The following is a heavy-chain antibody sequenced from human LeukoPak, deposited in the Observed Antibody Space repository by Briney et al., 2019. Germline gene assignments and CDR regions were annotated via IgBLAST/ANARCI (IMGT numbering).Heavy chain of an antibody. CDR2: IYYSGST. CDR1: GGSISSYY. CDR3: ARVHGGGIKSEDFDY. J-gene: IGHJ4*02. Sequence: SETLSLTCTVSGGSISSYYWSWIRQPPGKGLEWIGYIYYSGSTNYNPSLKSRVTISVDTSKNQFSLKLSSVTAADTAVYYCARVHGGGIKSEDFDYWGQGTLVTVSS. V-gene: IGHV4-59*08. D-gene: IGHD1-14*01.